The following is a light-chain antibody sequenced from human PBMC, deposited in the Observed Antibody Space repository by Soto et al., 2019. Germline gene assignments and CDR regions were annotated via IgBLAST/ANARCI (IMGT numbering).Light chain of an antibody. V-gene: IGKV3-20*01. CDR1: QSVSSSY. J-gene: IGKJ1*01. CDR2: GAS. CDR3: QQYGSSPTWT. Sequence: EIVLTQSPGTLSLSPGERATLSCRASQSVSSSYLAWYQQKPGQAPRHLIYGASSRATGIPDRFSGSGSGTDFTLTISRLEPEDFAVYYCQQYGSSPTWTFGQGTKVEIK.